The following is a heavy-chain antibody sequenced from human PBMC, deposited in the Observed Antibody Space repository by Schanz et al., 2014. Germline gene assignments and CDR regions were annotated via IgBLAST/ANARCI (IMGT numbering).Heavy chain of an antibody. CDR3: AKRNHDMQSLPLDY. CDR2: ISGSGGST. V-gene: IGHV3-23*04. CDR1: GFTFSTYW. Sequence: EVQLVESGGGLVQPGGSLRLSCAASGFTFSTYWMHWVRQAPGKGLEWVSAISGSGGSTYYADSVKGRFIISRDNSKNNSKNTLYVQMNSLRAEDTAVYYCAKRNHDMQSLPLDYWGQGTLVIVSS. D-gene: IGHD3-9*01. J-gene: IGHJ4*02.